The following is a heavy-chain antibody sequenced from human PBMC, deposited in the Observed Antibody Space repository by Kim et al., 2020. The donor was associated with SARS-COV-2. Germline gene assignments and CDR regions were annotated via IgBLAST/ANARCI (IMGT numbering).Heavy chain of an antibody. CDR2: GST. CDR3: AGGSGWYAY. J-gene: IGHJ4*02. V-gene: IGHV4-59*09. D-gene: IGHD6-19*01. Sequence: GSTNSNHTLKSRVTISVDTSKNQFSLKLSSVTAADTAVYFCAGGSGWYAYWGQGTLITVSS.